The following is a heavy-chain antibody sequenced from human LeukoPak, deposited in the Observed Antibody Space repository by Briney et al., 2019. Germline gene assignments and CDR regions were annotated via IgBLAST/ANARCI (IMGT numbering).Heavy chain of an antibody. D-gene: IGHD3-10*01. Sequence: SVKVSCKASGLTFTTSAVQWVRQARGQRLEWIGWIVVGSGETKYARKFQERVTITRDMSTSTAYMELSSLRSEDTAVYYCAADSFGEGVVNWGQGTLVTVSS. CDR1: GLTFTTSA. V-gene: IGHV1-58*01. CDR3: AADSFGEGVVN. J-gene: IGHJ4*02. CDR2: IVVGSGET.